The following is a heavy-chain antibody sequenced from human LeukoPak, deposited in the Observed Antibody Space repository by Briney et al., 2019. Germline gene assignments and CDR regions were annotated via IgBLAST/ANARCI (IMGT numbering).Heavy chain of an antibody. CDR2: IYTSGST. Sequence: SETLSLTCTVSGGSISSYYWSWIRQPAGEGVEWIGRIYTSGSTNYNPSLKSRVTMSLDTSQNQFSLKLSSVTAADPGVYYCARDRYYHDSSGYLFDYWGQGTPVTVSS. V-gene: IGHV4-4*07. J-gene: IGHJ4*02. CDR1: GGSISSYY. CDR3: ARDRYYHDSSGYLFDY. D-gene: IGHD3-22*01.